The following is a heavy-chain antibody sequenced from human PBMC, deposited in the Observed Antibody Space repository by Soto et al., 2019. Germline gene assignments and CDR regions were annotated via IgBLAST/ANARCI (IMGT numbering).Heavy chain of an antibody. CDR2: ISWNSGST. CDR3: ARDTASDTWNDPFDY. J-gene: IGHJ4*02. V-gene: IGHV3-9*01. CDR1: GFIFDDFA. Sequence: DVQLVESGGGLVQPGRSLRLSCAASGFIFDDFAMHWVRQAPGKGLYLVSGISWNSGSTDYAASVKGRFIISRDNARNSLYLQMNSLIPEDTALYYCARDTASDTWNDPFDYWGQGALVIVS. D-gene: IGHD1-1*01.